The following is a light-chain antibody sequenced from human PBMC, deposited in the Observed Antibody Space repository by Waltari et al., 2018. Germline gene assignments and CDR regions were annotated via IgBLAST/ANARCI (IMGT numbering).Light chain of an antibody. Sequence: QSVLTQPPSVSGAPWQWFTLSFTGSTSTTWYGYAVPLYQHLPGTAPKLLIYNNNIRPSGVPARFSGSRSGTSASLAITGLQAEDEADYYCQSYDSSLSGVIFGGGTKLTVL. CDR1: TSTTWYGYA. V-gene: IGLV1-40*01. CDR2: NNN. J-gene: IGLJ2*01. CDR3: QSYDSSLSGVI.